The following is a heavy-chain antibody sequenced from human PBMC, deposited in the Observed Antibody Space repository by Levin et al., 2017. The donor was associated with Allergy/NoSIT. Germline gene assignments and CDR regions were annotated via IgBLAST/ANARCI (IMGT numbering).Heavy chain of an antibody. Sequence: SETLSLTCAVYGGSFSGYYWSWIRQPPGKGLEWIGEINHSGSTNYNPSLKSRVTISVDTSKNQFSLKLSSVTAADTAVYYCARGVRALLWFGELRNWFDPWGQGTLVTVSS. J-gene: IGHJ5*02. D-gene: IGHD3-10*01. CDR3: ARGVRALLWFGELRNWFDP. V-gene: IGHV4-34*01. CDR2: INHSGST. CDR1: GGSFSGYY.